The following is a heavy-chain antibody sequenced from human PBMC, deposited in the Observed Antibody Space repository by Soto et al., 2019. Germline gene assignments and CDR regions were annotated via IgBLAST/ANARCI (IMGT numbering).Heavy chain of an antibody. CDR2: INPSGGST. CDR3: ARDPEYYYDSSGYYFDY. Sequence: ASVKVSCKASGYTFTSYYMHWVRQAPGQGLEWMGIINPSGGSTSYAQKFQGRVTMTRDTSTSTVYMELSSLRSEDTAVYYCARDPEYYYDSSGYYFDYRGQGTLVTVSS. J-gene: IGHJ4*02. D-gene: IGHD3-22*01. CDR1: GYTFTSYY. V-gene: IGHV1-46*01.